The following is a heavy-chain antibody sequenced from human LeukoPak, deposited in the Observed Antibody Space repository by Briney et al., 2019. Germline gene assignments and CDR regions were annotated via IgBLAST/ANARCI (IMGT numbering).Heavy chain of an antibody. V-gene: IGHV3-30*02. Sequence: SGGSLRLSCAASGFTFSSYGMHWVRQAPGKGLEWVAFIRYDGSNKYCADSVKGRFTISRDNSKNTLYLQMNSLRAEDTAVYYCAKGSYYDSSGYPNFDYWGQGTLVTVSS. CDR2: IRYDGSNK. CDR1: GFTFSSYG. D-gene: IGHD3-22*01. J-gene: IGHJ4*02. CDR3: AKGSYYDSSGYPNFDY.